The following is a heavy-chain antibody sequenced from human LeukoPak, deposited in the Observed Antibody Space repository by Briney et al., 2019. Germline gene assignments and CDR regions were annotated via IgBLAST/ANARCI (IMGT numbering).Heavy chain of an antibody. Sequence: SETLSLTCTVSGGSISSYYWSWLRQPPEKGLEWIGYIYYSGSTNYNPSLKSRVTISVDTSKNQFSLKLSSVTAADTAVYYCARHDCSGGSCYSDYWGHGTLVTVSS. CDR3: ARHDCSGGSCYSDY. CDR1: GGSISSYY. V-gene: IGHV4-59*08. J-gene: IGHJ4*01. D-gene: IGHD2-15*01. CDR2: IYYSGST.